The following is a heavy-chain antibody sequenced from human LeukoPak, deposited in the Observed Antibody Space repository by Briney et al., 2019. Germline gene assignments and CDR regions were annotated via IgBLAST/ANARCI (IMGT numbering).Heavy chain of an antibody. CDR2: IRNDKSSE. CDR3: AKRISGAYYSLLDY. J-gene: IGHJ4*02. V-gene: IGHV3-30*02. D-gene: IGHD1-26*01. CDR1: GFIFSTYG. Sequence: GGSLRLSCSASGFIFSTYGMHWVRQAPGKGLEWVAFIRNDKSSEHYADSVNGRFTISRDNSKNTLYLQMNSLRPEDTAVYYCAKRISGAYYSLLDYWGQGTLVIVSS.